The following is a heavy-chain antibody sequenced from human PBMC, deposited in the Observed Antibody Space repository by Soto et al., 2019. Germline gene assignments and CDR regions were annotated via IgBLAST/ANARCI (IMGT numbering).Heavy chain of an antibody. D-gene: IGHD1-1*01. CDR2: IYATGTT. CDR1: GASISGYY. Sequence: SETLSLTCTVSGASISGYYWSWIRKSAGKGLEWIGRIYATGTTDYNPSLKSRVMMSVDTSKKQFSLKLRSVTAADTAVYYCVRDGTKTLRDRFDPWCQGISVTVSS. CDR3: VRDGTKTLRDRFDP. V-gene: IGHV4-4*07. J-gene: IGHJ5*02.